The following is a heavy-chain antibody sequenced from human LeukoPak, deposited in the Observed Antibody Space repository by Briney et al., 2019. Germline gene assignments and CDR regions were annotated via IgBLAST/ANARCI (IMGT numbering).Heavy chain of an antibody. CDR1: GFTFSSYD. Sequence: PGGSLRLSCAASGFTFSSYDMHWVRQGTGKGLEWVSAIGTAGDTYYPGSVKGRFTISRENAKNSLYLQMNSLRAGDTAVYYCARERVGIAVAGPFDYWGQGTLVTVSS. CDR3: ARERVGIAVAGPFDY. J-gene: IGHJ4*02. V-gene: IGHV3-13*01. CDR2: IGTAGDT. D-gene: IGHD6-19*01.